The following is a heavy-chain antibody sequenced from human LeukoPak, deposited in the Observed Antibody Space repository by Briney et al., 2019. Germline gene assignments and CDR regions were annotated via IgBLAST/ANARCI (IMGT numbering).Heavy chain of an antibody. J-gene: IGHJ5*02. CDR1: GASVTSYY. Sequence: SETLSLTCTVSGASVTSYYWNWIRQPPGKGLEWIGYILYSGTTNYNPSLNSRVTMSLDTSKSQFSLELSSVTAADTAVYYCARRIIARGLGQENWFDPWGQGILVTVSS. CDR3: ARRIIARGLGQENWFDP. V-gene: IGHV4-59*02. CDR2: ILYSGTT. D-gene: IGHD3-16*01.